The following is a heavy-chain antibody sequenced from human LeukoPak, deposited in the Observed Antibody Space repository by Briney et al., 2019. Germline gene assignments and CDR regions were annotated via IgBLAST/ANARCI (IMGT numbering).Heavy chain of an antibody. J-gene: IGHJ4*02. D-gene: IGHD6-6*01. CDR1: GFTVSSYA. CDR2: ISGSGGST. V-gene: IGHV3-23*01. CDR3: ARLLYSSSPGDY. Sequence: GGSLRLSCAASGFTVSSYAMSWGRQAPGKGLWGVSAISGSGGSTDYAESVRGGFNISRDNSKNTLYLQMNSVRAEDTAVYYCARLLYSSSPGDYWGQGTLVTVSS.